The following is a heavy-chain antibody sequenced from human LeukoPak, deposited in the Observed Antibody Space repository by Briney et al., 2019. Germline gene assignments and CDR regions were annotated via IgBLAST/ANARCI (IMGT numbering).Heavy chain of an antibody. Sequence: GGSLRLSCTASGFTFSNYGMHWVRQAPGKGLEWVAVIWFDGSEKYYADSVKGRFTISKDNSKNTLYLQMNSLRAEDTAVYYCARYGSTWDLDYWGQGTLVTVSS. J-gene: IGHJ4*02. CDR2: IWFDGSEK. CDR1: GFTFSNYG. D-gene: IGHD6-13*01. V-gene: IGHV3-33*01. CDR3: ARYGSTWDLDY.